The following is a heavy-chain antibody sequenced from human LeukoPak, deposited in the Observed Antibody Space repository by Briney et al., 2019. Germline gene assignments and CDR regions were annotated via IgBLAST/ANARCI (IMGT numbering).Heavy chain of an antibody. Sequence: GGSLRLSCAASGLTFSNYNMNWVRQAPGKGLVWVSRINSDGSSTKCADSVKGRFTISRDDAKNTLYLQMNSLRAEDTAVYYCAALDHGHDYWGQGTLVTVSS. CDR3: AALDHGHDY. J-gene: IGHJ4*02. CDR1: GLTFSNYN. V-gene: IGHV3-74*03. CDR2: INSDGSST.